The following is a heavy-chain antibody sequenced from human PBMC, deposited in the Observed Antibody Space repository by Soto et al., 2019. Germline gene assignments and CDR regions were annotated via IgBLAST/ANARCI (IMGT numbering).Heavy chain of an antibody. CDR1: GYNFNRYW. D-gene: IGHD6-13*01. CDR2: IYPGDSGT. CDR3: ARSLVNGTYEAFDI. V-gene: IGHV5-51*01. Sequence: GESLKISCKGSGYNFNRYWIGWVRQMPGKGLERMGGIYPGDSGTRYSPSLQGQVTISADKSSSAAYLQWSSLQASDTATYYCARSLVNGTYEAFDIWGQGTMVTVSS. J-gene: IGHJ3*02.